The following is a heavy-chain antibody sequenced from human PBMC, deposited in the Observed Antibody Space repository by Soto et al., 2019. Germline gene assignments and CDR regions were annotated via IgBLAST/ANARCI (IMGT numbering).Heavy chain of an antibody. D-gene: IGHD4-17*01. V-gene: IGHV3-7*03. CDR2: IKREGSEK. CDR1: GFMFGSYW. CDR3: ARVRATDYEIDY. Sequence: GGSLRLSCTASGFMFGSYWMTWVRHVPGKGLQWVANIKREGSEKYYVDFVKGRFTISRDNADNSVFLDMNNLRVDDTATYYCARVRATDYEIDYWGQGALVTVSS. J-gene: IGHJ4*02.